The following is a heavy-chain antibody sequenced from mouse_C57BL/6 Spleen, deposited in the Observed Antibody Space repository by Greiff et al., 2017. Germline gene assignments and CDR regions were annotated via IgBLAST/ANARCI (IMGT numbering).Heavy chain of an antibody. D-gene: IGHD3-2*02. CDR3: ARKAGTGQAEFAY. J-gene: IGHJ3*01. V-gene: IGHV1-64*01. Sequence: QVQLQQPGAELVKPGASVKLSCKASGYTFTSYWMHWVKQRPGQGLEWIGMIHPNSGSTNYNEKFKSKATLTVDKSSSTAYMQRSSLTSEDSAVYYGARKAGTGQAEFAYWGQGTPVTVSA. CDR2: IHPNSGST. CDR1: GYTFTSYW.